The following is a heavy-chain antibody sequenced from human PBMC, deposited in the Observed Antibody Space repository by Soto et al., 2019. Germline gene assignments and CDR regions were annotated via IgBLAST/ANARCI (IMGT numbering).Heavy chain of an antibody. J-gene: IGHJ5*02. CDR3: SRRAQEGFDP. CDR2: INHSGNT. V-gene: IGHV4-39*01. CDR1: GGSIGTSAYY. Sequence: SETLSLTCAVSGGSIGTSAYYWGWIRQAPGKGLEWIGSINHSGNTYLSPSLKDRVTMSVDTSKNSFSLKLRSATAADTGLYYCSRRAQEGFDPWGQGTLVTVSS.